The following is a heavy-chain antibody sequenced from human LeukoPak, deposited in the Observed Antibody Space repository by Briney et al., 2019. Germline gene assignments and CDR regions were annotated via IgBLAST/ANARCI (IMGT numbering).Heavy chain of an antibody. CDR3: AGHRVAAAGTRFGWFDP. D-gene: IGHD6-13*01. CDR2: IYTGGST. V-gene: IGHV4-4*09. CDR1: GGSISSYY. Sequence: SETLSLTCTVSGGSISSYYWSWIRQPPGKGLEWIGYIYTGGSTNYNPSLKSRVTISVDTSKNQFSLKLSSVTAADTAVYYCAGHRVAAAGTRFGWFDPWGQGTLVTVSS. J-gene: IGHJ5*02.